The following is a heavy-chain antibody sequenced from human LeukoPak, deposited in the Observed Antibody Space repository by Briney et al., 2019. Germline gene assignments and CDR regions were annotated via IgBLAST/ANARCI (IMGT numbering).Heavy chain of an antibody. Sequence: GGSLRLSCAASGFTFNNYAMNWVRQAPGKGLEWVAVISYDGSNKYYADSVKGRFTISRDNSKNTLYLQMNSLRAEDTAVYYCARTRVVVVLDYWGQGTLVTVSS. CDR3: ARTRVVVVLDY. CDR1: GFTFNNYA. J-gene: IGHJ4*02. V-gene: IGHV3-30-3*01. D-gene: IGHD2-15*01. CDR2: ISYDGSNK.